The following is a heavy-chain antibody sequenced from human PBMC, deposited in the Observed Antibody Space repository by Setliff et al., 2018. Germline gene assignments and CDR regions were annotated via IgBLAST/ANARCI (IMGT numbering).Heavy chain of an antibody. CDR3: ARDHPRLDYYDSSGYPAGFDY. CDR2: XXXXXXX. J-gene: IGHJ4*02. CDR1: GGSISSSSYY. Sequence: PSETLSLTCTVSGGSISSSSYYWGWIRQPPGKGLEWIGXXXXXXXXXXXXXXXXRVTIXXDTSKNQFSLKLSSVTAADTAVYYCARDHPRLDYYDSSGYPAGFDYWGQGTLVTVSS. V-gene: IGHV4-39*07. D-gene: IGHD3-22*01.